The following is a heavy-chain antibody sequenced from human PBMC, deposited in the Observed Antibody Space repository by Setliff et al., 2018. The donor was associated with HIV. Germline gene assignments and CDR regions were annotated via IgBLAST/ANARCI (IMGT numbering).Heavy chain of an antibody. V-gene: IGHV3-15*07. CDR3: ATDNCGGDCYLNY. Sequence: GGSLRLSCAASGFTFSNAWMNWVRQAPGKGLEWVGRIKSKTDGGTTDYAAPVKGRFTISRDDSKNMLYLQMNSLKTEDTALYYCATDNCGGDCYLNYWGLGTLVTVSS. D-gene: IGHD2-21*02. J-gene: IGHJ4*02. CDR1: GFTFSNAW. CDR2: IKSKTDGGTT.